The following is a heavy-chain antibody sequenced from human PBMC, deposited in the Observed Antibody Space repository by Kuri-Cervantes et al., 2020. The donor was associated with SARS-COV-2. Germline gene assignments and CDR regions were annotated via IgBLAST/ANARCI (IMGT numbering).Heavy chain of an antibody. J-gene: IGHJ6*02. CDR3: ARSFRYCSGGSCYDYYYGMDV. D-gene: IGHD2-15*01. V-gene: IGHV3-13*01. Sequence: GESLKISCAASGFTFSSYDMHWVRQATGKGLEWVSAIGTAGDTYYPGSVKGRFTISRENAKNSLYLQMNSLRAEDTAVYYCARSFRYCSGGSCYDYYYGMDVWGQGTTVTVSS. CDR2: IGTAGDT. CDR1: GFTFSSYD.